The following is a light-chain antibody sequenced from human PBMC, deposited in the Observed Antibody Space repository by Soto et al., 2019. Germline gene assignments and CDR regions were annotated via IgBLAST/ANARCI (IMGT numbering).Light chain of an antibody. CDR3: QQYNNWPPN. V-gene: IGKV3D-15*01. CDR1: QSVSSY. CDR2: DAS. J-gene: IGKJ5*01. Sequence: EFVLTQSPATLSLSPGERATLSCRASQSVSSYLAWYQQKPGQAPRLLIYDASNRATGIPARFSGSGSGTEFTLTVSSLQSEDIAVYFCQQYNNWPPNFGQGTRLEIK.